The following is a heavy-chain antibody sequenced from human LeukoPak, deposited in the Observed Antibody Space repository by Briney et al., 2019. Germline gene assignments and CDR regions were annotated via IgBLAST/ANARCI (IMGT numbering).Heavy chain of an antibody. Sequence: SETLSLTCTVSGSSISSHYWSWIRQPPGKGLEWIGYIYYSGSTNYNPSLKSRVTISVDTSKNQFSLKLSSVTAADTAVYYCARYYYDSSGYNFDYWGQGTLVTVSS. V-gene: IGHV4-59*11. CDR2: IYYSGST. D-gene: IGHD3-22*01. CDR1: GSSISSHY. J-gene: IGHJ4*02. CDR3: ARYYYDSSGYNFDY.